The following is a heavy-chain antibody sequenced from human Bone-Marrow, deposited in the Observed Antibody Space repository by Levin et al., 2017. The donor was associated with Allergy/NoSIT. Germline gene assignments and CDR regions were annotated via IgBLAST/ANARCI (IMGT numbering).Heavy chain of an antibody. V-gene: IGHV3-49*04. CDR1: GFTFGDYV. J-gene: IGHJ5*02. Sequence: GGSLRLSCTGSGFTFGDYVVSWVRQAPGKGLEWVGFIRSNTYGGAKEYAASVKGRFSISRDDFDSTVYLQMNSLKIDDTAVYYCTRSLEGFDPWGQGTLVTVSS. D-gene: IGHD5/OR15-5a*01. CDR3: TRSLEGFDP. CDR2: IRSNTYGGAK.